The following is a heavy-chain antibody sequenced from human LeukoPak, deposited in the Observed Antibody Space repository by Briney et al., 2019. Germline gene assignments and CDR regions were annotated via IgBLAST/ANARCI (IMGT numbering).Heavy chain of an antibody. V-gene: IGHV1-46*01. CDR1: GYTFTSYY. CDR3: ARTNYDSSGYYYSLDY. Sequence: ASVKVSCKASGYTFTSYYMHWVRQAPGQGLEWMGIINPSGGSTSYAQKFQGRVTMTRDTSTSTVYMELSSLRSEDTAVYYCARTNYDSSGYYYSLDYWGQGTLVTVSS. CDR2: INPSGGST. D-gene: IGHD3-22*01. J-gene: IGHJ4*02.